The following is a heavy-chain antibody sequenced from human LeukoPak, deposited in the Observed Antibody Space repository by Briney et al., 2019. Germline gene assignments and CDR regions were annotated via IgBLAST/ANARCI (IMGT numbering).Heavy chain of an antibody. CDR1: GFTFGSYA. Sequence: PGRSLRLSCAASGFTFGSYAMHWVRQAPGKGLEWVAVISYDGSNKYYADSVKGRFTISRDNSKNTLYLQMNSLRAEDTAVYYCARDWGYDYFDYWGQGTLVTVSS. CDR3: ARDWGYDYFDY. V-gene: IGHV3-30*04. D-gene: IGHD2-15*01. J-gene: IGHJ4*02. CDR2: ISYDGSNK.